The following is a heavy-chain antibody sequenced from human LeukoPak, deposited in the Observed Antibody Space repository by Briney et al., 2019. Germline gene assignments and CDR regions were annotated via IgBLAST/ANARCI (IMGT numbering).Heavy chain of an antibody. V-gene: IGHV1-2*02. CDR1: GYTFTGYY. CDR3: ARDTRYCSGGSCDGDY. Sequence: GASVKVSCKASGYTFTGYYMHWVRQAPGQGLEWMGWINPNSGGTNYAQKFQGRATMTRDTSISTAYMELSRLRSDDTAVYYCARDTRYCSGGSCDGDYWGQGTLVTVSS. CDR2: INPNSGGT. D-gene: IGHD2-15*01. J-gene: IGHJ4*02.